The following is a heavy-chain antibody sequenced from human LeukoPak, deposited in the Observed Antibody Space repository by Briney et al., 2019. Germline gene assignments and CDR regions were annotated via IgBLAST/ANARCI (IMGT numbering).Heavy chain of an antibody. D-gene: IGHD4-17*01. CDR1: GGSISSYY. CDR2: IYYSGST. CDR3: AGQYSVAGGDYPPGFAP. V-gene: IGHV4-59*08. J-gene: IGHJ5*02. Sequence: KPSETLSLTCTVSGGSISSYYWSWIRQPPGKGLEWIGYIYYSGSTNYNPSLKSRVTISVDTSKNQFSLKLSSVTAADTTVYYFAGQYSVAGGDYPPGFAPWGQEPLVTVSS.